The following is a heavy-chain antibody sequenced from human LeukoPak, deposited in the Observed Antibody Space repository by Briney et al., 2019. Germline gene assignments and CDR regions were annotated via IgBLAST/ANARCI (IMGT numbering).Heavy chain of an antibody. CDR3: ARRGIRYFDWLEGDYYYYYMDV. CDR1: GESFSGYY. Sequence: SETLSLTCAVHGESFSGYYWSLIRQPPWKWLDSIGEINHSGSTNYNPSLKSRVTISVDTSKNQFSLKLSSVTAADTALYFCARRGIRYFDWLEGDYYYYYMDVWGKGTTVTISS. CDR2: INHSGST. V-gene: IGHV4-34*01. D-gene: IGHD3-9*01. J-gene: IGHJ6*03.